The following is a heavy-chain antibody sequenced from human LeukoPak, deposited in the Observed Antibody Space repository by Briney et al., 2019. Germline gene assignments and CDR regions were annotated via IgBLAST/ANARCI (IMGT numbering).Heavy chain of an antibody. CDR2: INHSGST. CDR3: AREVAFDI. J-gene: IGHJ3*02. Sequence: KSSETLSLTCAVYGGSFSGYYWSWIRQPPGKGLEWIGEINHSGSTNYNPSLKSRVTISVDTSKNQFSLKLSSVTAADTAVYYCAREVAFDIWGQGTMVTVSS. CDR1: GGSFSGYY. V-gene: IGHV4-34*01.